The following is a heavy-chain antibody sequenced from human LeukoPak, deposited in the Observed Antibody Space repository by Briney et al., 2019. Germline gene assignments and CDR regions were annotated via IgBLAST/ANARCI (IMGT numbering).Heavy chain of an antibody. CDR1: GYTFTSYG. CDR3: ARAGITGTTVDP. V-gene: IGHV1-46*01. J-gene: IGHJ5*02. D-gene: IGHD1-7*01. CDR2: INPSGGST. Sequence: ASVKVSCKASGYTFTSYGISWVRQAPGQGLEWMGIINPSGGSTSYAQKFQGRVTMTRDTSTSTVYMELSSLRSEDTAVYYCARAGITGTTVDPWGQGTLVTVSS.